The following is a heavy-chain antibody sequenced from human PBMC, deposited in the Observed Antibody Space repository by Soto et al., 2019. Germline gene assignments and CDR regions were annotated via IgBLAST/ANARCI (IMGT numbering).Heavy chain of an antibody. D-gene: IGHD2-2*01. J-gene: IGHJ4*02. Sequence: SETLSLTCAVYGGSFSGYYWSWIRQPPGKGLEWIGEINHSGSTNYNPSLKSRVTISVDTSKNQFSLKLSSVTAADTAVYYCARGVKDIVVVPAAHGFFDYWGQGTLVTVS. CDR1: GGSFSGYY. CDR2: INHSGST. V-gene: IGHV4-34*01. CDR3: ARGVKDIVVVPAAHGFFDY.